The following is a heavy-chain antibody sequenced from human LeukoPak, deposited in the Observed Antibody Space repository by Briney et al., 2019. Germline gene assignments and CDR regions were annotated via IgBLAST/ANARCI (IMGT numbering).Heavy chain of an antibody. CDR2: ISYDGSNK. D-gene: IGHD4-17*01. Sequence: GGSLRLSCAASGFTFSSYAMHWVRQAPGKGLEWVAVISYDGSNKYYADSVKGRFTISRDNSKNTLYLQMNSLRAEDTAVYYCARDQSSSVTRTFYYYGMDVWGQGTTVTVSS. V-gene: IGHV3-30-3*01. CDR1: GFTFSSYA. CDR3: ARDQSSSVTRTFYYYGMDV. J-gene: IGHJ6*02.